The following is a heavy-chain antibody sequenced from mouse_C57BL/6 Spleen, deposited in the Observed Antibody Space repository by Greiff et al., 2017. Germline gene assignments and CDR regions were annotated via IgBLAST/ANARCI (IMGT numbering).Heavy chain of an antibody. D-gene: IGHD1-1*01. V-gene: IGHV5-9-1*02. CDR2: ICSGGDYI. Sequence: DVKLVESGAGLVKPGGSLKLSCAASGFTFSSYAMSWVRQTPAQRLEWVAYICSGGDYIYYADTVKVRFTISRDNARNTLYLQMSSLKSEDTAMYYCTRNDYGSSYEYFDVWGTGTTVTVSS. CDR1: GFTFSSYA. CDR3: TRNDYGSSYEYFDV. J-gene: IGHJ1*03.